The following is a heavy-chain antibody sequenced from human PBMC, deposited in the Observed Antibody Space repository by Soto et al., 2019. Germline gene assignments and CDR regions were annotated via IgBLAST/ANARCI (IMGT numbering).Heavy chain of an antibody. D-gene: IGHD1-26*01. Sequence: QITLKESGPTLVKPTQTLTLTCTFSGFSLTTARVGVGWIRQPPGEALEWLAVIYWDDSKTYRPSLESRLTITKDTSKNQVALTMTNMDSLDTATYYCAHAYGGRSRYWGQGTLVTVSS. V-gene: IGHV2-5*02. CDR3: AHAYGGRSRY. J-gene: IGHJ4*02. CDR2: IYWDDSK. CDR1: GFSLTTARVG.